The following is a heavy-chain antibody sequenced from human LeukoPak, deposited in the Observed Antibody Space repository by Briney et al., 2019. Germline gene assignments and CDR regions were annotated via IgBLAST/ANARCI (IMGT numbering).Heavy chain of an antibody. Sequence: GGSLRLSCAASGFTFSSSAMHWVRQAPGKGLEYVSTISTNEITTYYANSVKGRFTISRDNSKNTLYLQMGSLRAEDMAVYYCARGAPHCSKASCYSYYYGMDVWGQGTTVTVSS. CDR1: GFTFSSSA. V-gene: IGHV3-64*01. CDR3: ARGAPHCSKASCYSYYYGMDV. CDR2: ISTNEITT. D-gene: IGHD2-2*01. J-gene: IGHJ6*02.